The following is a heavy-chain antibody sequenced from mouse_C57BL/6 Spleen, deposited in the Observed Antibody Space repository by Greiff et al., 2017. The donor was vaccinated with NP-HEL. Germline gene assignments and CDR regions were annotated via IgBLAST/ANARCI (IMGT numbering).Heavy chain of an antibody. V-gene: IGHV5-4*01. D-gene: IGHD2-4*01. CDR3: ARDDYDYDEEAYYFDY. J-gene: IGHJ2*01. CDR1: GFTFSSYA. Sequence: EVMLVESGGGLVKPGGSLKLSCAASGFTFSSYAMSWVRQTPEKRLEWVATISDGGSYTYYPDNVKGRFTISRDNAKNNLYLQMSHLKSEDTAMYYCARDDYDYDEEAYYFDYWGQGTTLTVSS. CDR2: ISDGGSYT.